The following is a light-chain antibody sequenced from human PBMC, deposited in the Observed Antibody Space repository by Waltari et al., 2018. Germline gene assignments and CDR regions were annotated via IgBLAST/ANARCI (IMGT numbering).Light chain of an antibody. J-gene: IGLJ2*01. CDR3: CSYAGSSTWV. V-gene: IGLV2-23*01. Sequence: QSALTQPASVSGSPGQSITISCTGTSSDVGSYNLVSWYQQHPGTTPKLMIYEGSKRPAGVSNRLCGSESGNTASLTISGLQAEDEADYYCCSYAGSSTWVFGGGTKLPVL. CDR2: EGS. CDR1: SSDVGSYNL.